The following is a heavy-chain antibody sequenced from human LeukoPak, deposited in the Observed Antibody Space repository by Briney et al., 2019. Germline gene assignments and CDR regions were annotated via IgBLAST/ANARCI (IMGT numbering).Heavy chain of an antibody. J-gene: IGHJ4*02. CDR2: IKQDGSEK. D-gene: IGHD2-2*01. Sequence: GGSLRLSCAASGFTFSNYWMSWVRQAPGKGLEWVANIKQDGSEKYYVDSVKGRFTISRDKAKNSLYLQMNSLRAEDTAVYYCARRRCSGTSCFFDYWGQGTLVTVSS. CDR3: ARRRCSGTSCFFDY. CDR1: GFTFSNYW. V-gene: IGHV3-7*01.